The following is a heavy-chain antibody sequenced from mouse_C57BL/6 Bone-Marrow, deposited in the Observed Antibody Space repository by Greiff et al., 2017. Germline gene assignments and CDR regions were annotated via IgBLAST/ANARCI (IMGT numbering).Heavy chain of an antibody. Sequence: EVQLQQSGTVLARPGASVKMSCKTSGYTFTSYWMHWVKQRPGQGLEWIGAIYPGNSDTSYNQKFKGKAKLTAVTSASTAYMELSSLTNEDSAVYYWTRGDGYYFYYFDYWGQGTTLTVSS. CDR1: GYTFTSYW. J-gene: IGHJ2*01. V-gene: IGHV1-5*01. D-gene: IGHD2-3*01. CDR2: IYPGNSDT. CDR3: TRGDGYYFYYFDY.